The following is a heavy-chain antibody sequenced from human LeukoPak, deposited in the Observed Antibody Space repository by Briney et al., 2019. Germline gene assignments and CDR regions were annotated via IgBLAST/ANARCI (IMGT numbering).Heavy chain of an antibody. CDR1: GFTLDDYA. J-gene: IGHJ4*02. D-gene: IGHD2-2*01. CDR2: ISWNSGSI. CDR3: AKSSTSDYFDY. Sequence: PGGSLTLSCAASGFTLDDYAMHWVRQAPGKGLEWVSGISWNSGSIGYADSVKGRFTISRDNAKNSLYLQMNSLRAEDTALYYCAKSSTSDYFDYWGQGTLVTVSS. V-gene: IGHV3-9*01.